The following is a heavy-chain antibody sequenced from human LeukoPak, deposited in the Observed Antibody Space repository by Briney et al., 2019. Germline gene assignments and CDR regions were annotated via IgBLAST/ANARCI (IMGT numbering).Heavy chain of an antibody. CDR3: ARYSSSWYSLGY. D-gene: IGHD6-13*01. CDR1: GYTFTSYY. V-gene: IGHV1-2*02. Sequence: ASVKVSCKASGYTFTSYYMHWVRQAPGQGLEWMGWINPNSGGTNYAQKFQGRVTMTRDTSISTAYMELSRLRSDDTAVYYCARYSSSWYSLGYWGQGTLVTVSS. J-gene: IGHJ4*02. CDR2: INPNSGGT.